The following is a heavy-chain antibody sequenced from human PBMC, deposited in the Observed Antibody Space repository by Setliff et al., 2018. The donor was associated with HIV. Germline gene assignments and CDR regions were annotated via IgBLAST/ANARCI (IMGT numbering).Heavy chain of an antibody. V-gene: IGHV4-34*01. Sequence: PSETLSLTCAVYGGSFSNYYWSWIRQPPGKGPEWIGEINHSGKTDYNPSLKNRVTISVDTSKNQFSLKVNSVTAADTAVYYCATDPRRLSYWGQGTLVTVSS. CDR3: ATDPRRLSY. J-gene: IGHJ4*02. D-gene: IGHD2-21*01. CDR2: INHSGKT. CDR1: GGSFSNYY.